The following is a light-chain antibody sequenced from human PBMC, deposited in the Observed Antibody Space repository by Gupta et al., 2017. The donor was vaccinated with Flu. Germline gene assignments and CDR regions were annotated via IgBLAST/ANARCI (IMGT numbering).Light chain of an antibody. CDR1: SSNIGADFA. V-gene: IGLV1-40*01. J-gene: IGLJ1*01. Sequence: VTISCTGSSSNIGADFAVHWYQQLPATAPKLLIYANNNRPSGVPDRFSGSKSGTSASLAITGLRAEDEADYYCQSYDSSLGGYVFGTGTEVTVL. CDR2: ANN. CDR3: QSYDSSLGGYV.